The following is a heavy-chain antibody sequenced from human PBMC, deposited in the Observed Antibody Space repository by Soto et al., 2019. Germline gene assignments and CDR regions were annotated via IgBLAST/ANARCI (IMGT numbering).Heavy chain of an antibody. V-gene: IGHV1-3*01. D-gene: IGHD3-3*01. CDR3: ARGPAGITIFGVAPNWFDP. CDR1: GYTFTRYA. CDR2: INAGNGNT. Sequence: GASVKVSCKASGYTFTRYAMHWVRQAPGQRLEWMGWINAGNGNTKYSQKFQGRVTITRDTSASTAYMELSSLRPEDTAVYYCARGPAGITIFGVAPNWFDPWGQGTLVTVSS. J-gene: IGHJ5*02.